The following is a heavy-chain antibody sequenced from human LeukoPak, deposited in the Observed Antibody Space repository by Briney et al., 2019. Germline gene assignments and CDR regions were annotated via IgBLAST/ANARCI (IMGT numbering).Heavy chain of an antibody. CDR2: ITSSSTYI. V-gene: IGHV3-21*01. CDR1: GFTFSRYG. CDR3: ASTGGSPRAPQYYYYMDV. Sequence: GGSLRLSCAASGFTFSRYGMNWVRQAPGKGLEWVSSITSSSTYIYYADSVKGRFTISRDNAKNSLYVQMKSLRVEDTAVYYCASTGGSPRAPQYYYYMDVWGKGTTVTISS. J-gene: IGHJ6*03. D-gene: IGHD2-15*01.